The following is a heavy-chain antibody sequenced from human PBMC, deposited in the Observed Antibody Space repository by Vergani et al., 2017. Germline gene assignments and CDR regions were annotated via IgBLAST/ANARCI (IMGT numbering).Heavy chain of an antibody. D-gene: IGHD3-3*01. CDR1: GGTFSSYT. CDR3: SRGPDRFWSGYSNYYCMDV. V-gene: IGHV1-69*02. J-gene: IGHJ6*02. Sequence: QVQLVQSGAEVKKPGSSVKVSCKASGGTFSSYTISWVRQAPGQGLEWMGRIIPILGIANYAQKFQGRVTLTAEKSTSTAYMELNSLRSEDTAVYYCSRGPDRFWSGYSNYYCMDVWSQETTVTVSS. CDR2: IIPILGIA.